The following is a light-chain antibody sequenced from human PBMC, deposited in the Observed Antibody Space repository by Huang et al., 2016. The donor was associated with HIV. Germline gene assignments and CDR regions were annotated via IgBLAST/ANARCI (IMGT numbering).Light chain of an antibody. J-gene: IGKJ2*01. CDR2: DAS. V-gene: IGKV3-11*01. CDR3: QQRSDRPPYT. CDR1: QNIGVY. Sequence: EIVLTQSPATLSLSPGERATLSCRASQNIGVYLAWYQQQPGQPPRFLIYDASNRATGIPPRFSGSGSGTDFTLTISSLEPEDFAVYYCQQRSDRPPYTFGQGTKLEIK.